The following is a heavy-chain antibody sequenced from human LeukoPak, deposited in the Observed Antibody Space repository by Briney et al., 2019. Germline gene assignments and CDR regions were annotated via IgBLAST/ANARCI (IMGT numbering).Heavy chain of an antibody. V-gene: IGHV3-7*01. CDR3: ARDSSSWYSFEYFQH. CDR1: GFTFSSYW. J-gene: IGHJ1*01. Sequence: PGGSLRLSCAASGFTFSSYWMSWVRQAPGKGLEWVANIKQDGSEKYYVDSVKGRFTISRDNAKNSLYLQMNSLRAEDTAVYYCARDSSSWYSFEYFQHWGQGTLVTVSS. CDR2: IKQDGSEK. D-gene: IGHD6-13*01.